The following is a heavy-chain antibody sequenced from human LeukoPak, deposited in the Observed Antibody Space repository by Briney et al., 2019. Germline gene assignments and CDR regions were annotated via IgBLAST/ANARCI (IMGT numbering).Heavy chain of an antibody. J-gene: IGHJ4*02. D-gene: IGHD3-10*01. Sequence: GTSVKVSCKASGYTFTGYYMHWVRQAPGQGLEWMGWINPNSGGTNYAQKFLGRVTMTRDTSITTAYMELSRLRSDDTAVYYCARGDSGSPGGYFDYWGQGTLVTVSS. CDR1: GYTFTGYY. CDR3: ARGDSGSPGGYFDY. CDR2: INPNSGGT. V-gene: IGHV1-2*02.